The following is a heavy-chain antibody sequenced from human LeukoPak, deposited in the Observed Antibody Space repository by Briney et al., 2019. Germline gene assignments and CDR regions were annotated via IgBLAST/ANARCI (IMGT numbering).Heavy chain of an antibody. CDR1: GGSISSGSYY. J-gene: IGHJ5*02. Sequence: PSETLSLTCTVSGGSISSGSYYWSWIRQPAGKGLEWIGRIYTSGSTNYNPSLKSRVTISVDTSKNQFSLKLSSVTAADTAVYYCARATYYYDSSGYLLYNWFDPWGQGTLVTVSS. CDR2: IYTSGST. D-gene: IGHD3-22*01. V-gene: IGHV4-61*02. CDR3: ARATYYYDSSGYLLYNWFDP.